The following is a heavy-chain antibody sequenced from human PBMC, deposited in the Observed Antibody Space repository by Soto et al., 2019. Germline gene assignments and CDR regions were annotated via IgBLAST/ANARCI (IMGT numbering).Heavy chain of an antibody. V-gene: IGHV1-8*01. J-gene: IGHJ5*02. CDR3: ARGRLLWFGELSLNWFDP. Sequence: ASVKVSCKASGYAFTSYDISWVRQATGQGLEWMGWMNPNSGNTGYAQKFQGRVTMTRNTSINTAYMELSSLRSEDTAVYYCARGRLLWFGELSLNWFDPWGQGILVTVS. D-gene: IGHD3-10*01. CDR2: MNPNSGNT. CDR1: GYAFTSYD.